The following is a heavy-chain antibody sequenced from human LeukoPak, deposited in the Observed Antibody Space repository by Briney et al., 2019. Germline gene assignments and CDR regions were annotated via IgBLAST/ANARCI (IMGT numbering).Heavy chain of an antibody. CDR3: ARSPTGSGWYYFDY. CDR2: ISNSGATI. D-gene: IGHD6-19*01. J-gene: IGHJ4*02. Sequence: PGGSLRLSCAASGFTFSSYEMSWVRQAPGKGLEWASYISNSGATIYYADSVRGRFTISRDIAKKSLYLQMNSLRAEDTAVYYSARSPTGSGWYYFDYWGQGTLVTVSS. CDR1: GFTFSSYE. V-gene: IGHV3-48*03.